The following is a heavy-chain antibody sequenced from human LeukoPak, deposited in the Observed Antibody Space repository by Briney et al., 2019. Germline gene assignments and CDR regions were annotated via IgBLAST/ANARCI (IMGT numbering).Heavy chain of an antibody. CDR3: ARETYSGSYPSAFDI. V-gene: IGHV1-2*02. D-gene: IGHD1-26*01. J-gene: IGHJ3*02. Sequence: GASVKVSCKASGYTFTGYYMHWVRQAPGQGLEWMGWINPNSGGTNYAQKFQGRVTMTRDTSISTAYMELSRLRSDDTAVYYCARETYSGSYPSAFDIWGQGTMVTVSS. CDR1: GYTFTGYY. CDR2: INPNSGGT.